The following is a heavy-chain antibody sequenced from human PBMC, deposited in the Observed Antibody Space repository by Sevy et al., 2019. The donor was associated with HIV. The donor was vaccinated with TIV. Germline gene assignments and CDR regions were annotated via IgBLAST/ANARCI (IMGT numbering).Heavy chain of an antibody. V-gene: IGHV3-48*03. CDR1: GFRFSSYE. Sequence: GGSLRLSCAASGFRFSSYEMNWVRPAPGKGLEWVASISNSGTNKYYSDSVRGRFTISRDTAKNSLYLQMNSLRAEDTAVYYCARDLPPSATTVAHFDYWGQGTLVTVSS. D-gene: IGHD4-17*01. CDR2: ISNSGTNK. J-gene: IGHJ4*02. CDR3: ARDLPPSATTVAHFDY.